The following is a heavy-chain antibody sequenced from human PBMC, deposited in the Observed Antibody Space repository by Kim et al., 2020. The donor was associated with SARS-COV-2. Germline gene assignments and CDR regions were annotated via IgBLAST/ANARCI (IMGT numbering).Heavy chain of an antibody. D-gene: IGHD3-10*01. V-gene: IGHV3-30*04. J-gene: IGHJ4*02. CDR3: ATDYYGSGSYFY. CDR2: ISYDGSNK. Sequence: GGSLRLSCAASGFTFSSYAMHWVRQAPGKGLEWVAVISYDGSNKYYADSVKGRFTISRDNSKNTLYLQMNSLRAEDTAVYYCATDYYGSGSYFYWGQGTLVTVSS. CDR1: GFTFSSYA.